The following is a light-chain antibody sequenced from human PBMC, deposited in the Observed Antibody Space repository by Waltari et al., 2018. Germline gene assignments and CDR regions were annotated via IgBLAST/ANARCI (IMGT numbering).Light chain of an antibody. Sequence: DVVMSQSPVSLPVTLGQPASISCRSSQSLVHSDGHTYLKWFQQRPGQSPRRRIYGVPNRESGIPDSFRDSGSGTDFTLKIRRVDAEDIGVYYCMHGTHWPLYTFGQGTKLELQ. CDR2: GVP. CDR1: QSLVHSDGHTY. V-gene: IGKV2-30*02. CDR3: MHGTHWPLYT. J-gene: IGKJ2*01.